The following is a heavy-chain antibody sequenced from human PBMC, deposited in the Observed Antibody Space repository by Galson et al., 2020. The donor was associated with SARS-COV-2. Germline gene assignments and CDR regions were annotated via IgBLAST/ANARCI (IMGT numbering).Heavy chain of an antibody. J-gene: IGHJ4*02. CDR1: GLTFSNYA. CDR2: IQFDGTNA. Sequence: GGSLRLSCATSGLTFSNYAMNWVRQAPGKGLEWVCFIQFDGTNAYYADSVEGRFSISRDNSKNTMYIQMNSRRTDETAVYYCTKGRETIITPSGERFGWDAYWGQGTLVTVSS. D-gene: IGHD3-10*01. CDR3: TKGRETIITPSGERFGWDAY. V-gene: IGHV3-30*02.